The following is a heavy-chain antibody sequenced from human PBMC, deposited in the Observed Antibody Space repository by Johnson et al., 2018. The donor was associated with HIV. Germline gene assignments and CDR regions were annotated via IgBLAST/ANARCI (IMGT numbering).Heavy chain of an antibody. Sequence: QVQLVESGGGVVQPGRSLRLSCAASGFTFSSYGMHWVRQAPGKGLEWVAVISFDGGDKYYADSVKGRFTISRDNSKNTLYLQMNSLRAEDTAVYYCAKAQTSHSAFDIWGQGTMVTVSS. D-gene: IGHD1/OR15-1a*01. CDR2: ISFDGGDK. CDR3: AKAQTSHSAFDI. J-gene: IGHJ3*02. CDR1: GFTFSSYG. V-gene: IGHV3-30*18.